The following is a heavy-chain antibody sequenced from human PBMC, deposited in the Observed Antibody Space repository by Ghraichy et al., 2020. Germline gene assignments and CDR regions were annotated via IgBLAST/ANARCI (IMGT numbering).Heavy chain of an antibody. D-gene: IGHD3-22*01. J-gene: IGHJ6*02. V-gene: IGHV4-59*01. CDR3: AREPYYYDSSGYSGYYYGMDV. Sequence: SETRSLTCTVSGGSISSYYWSWIRQPPGKGLEWIGYIYYSGSTNYNPSLKSRVTISVDTSKNQFSLKLSSVTAADTAVYYCAREPYYYDSSGYSGYYYGMDVWGQGTTVTVSS. CDR1: GGSISSYY. CDR2: IYYSGST.